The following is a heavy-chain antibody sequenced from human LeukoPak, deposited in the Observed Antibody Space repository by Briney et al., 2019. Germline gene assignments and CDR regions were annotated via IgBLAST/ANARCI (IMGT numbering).Heavy chain of an antibody. J-gene: IGHJ4*02. Sequence: GGSLRLSCAASGFTFSSYGMHWVRQAPGKGLEWVAVIWYDGSNKYYADSVKGRFTISRDNSKNTPYLQMNSLRAEDTAVYYCARGSSSWYFRGDDYWGQGTLVTVSS. V-gene: IGHV3-33*01. D-gene: IGHD6-13*01. CDR2: IWYDGSNK. CDR1: GFTFSSYG. CDR3: ARGSSSWYFRGDDY.